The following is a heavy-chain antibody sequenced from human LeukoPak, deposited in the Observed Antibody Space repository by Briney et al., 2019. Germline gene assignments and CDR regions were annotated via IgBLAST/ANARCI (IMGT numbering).Heavy chain of an antibody. D-gene: IGHD2-15*01. J-gene: IGHJ4*02. CDR1: GFTFSSYE. Sequence: GGSLRLSCAASGFTFSSYEMNWVRQAPGKGLEWVSYISSSGSTIYYADSVKGRFTISRDNAKNSLYLQMNSLRAEDTAVYYCAKDGECSGGSCYYFDYWGQGTLVTVSS. CDR2: ISSSGSTI. V-gene: IGHV3-48*03. CDR3: AKDGECSGGSCYYFDY.